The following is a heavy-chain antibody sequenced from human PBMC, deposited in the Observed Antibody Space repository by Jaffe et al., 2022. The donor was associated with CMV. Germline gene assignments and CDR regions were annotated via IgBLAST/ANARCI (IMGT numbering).Heavy chain of an antibody. Sequence: QVHLVQSGAEVKKTGTSVKVSCKASGYTLSNYGISWVRQAPGQGLEWMGWISAYNGNTNYAQRLQDRVIMTTDTSTSTAYMELRSLRSDDTAVYYCARDHAYEYNSGWWDYWGQGTLVTVSS. CDR3: ARDHAYEYNSGWWDY. V-gene: IGHV1-18*01. CDR2: ISAYNGNT. D-gene: IGHD6-19*01. J-gene: IGHJ4*02. CDR1: GYTLSNYG.